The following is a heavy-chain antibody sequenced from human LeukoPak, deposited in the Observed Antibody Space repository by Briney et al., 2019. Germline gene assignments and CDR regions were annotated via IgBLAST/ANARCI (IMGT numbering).Heavy chain of an antibody. D-gene: IGHD3-22*01. V-gene: IGHV1-46*01. Sequence: GASVKVSCKASGYTFTSYYMHWVRQAPGQGLEWMGLINPSGGSTSYAQKFQGKVTMTRDTSTSTVYMELSSLRSEDTAVYYCARAGPYYDSSGYPLFDNYWGQGTLVTVSS. J-gene: IGHJ4*02. CDR1: GYTFTSYY. CDR3: ARAGPYYDSSGYPLFDNY. CDR2: INPSGGST.